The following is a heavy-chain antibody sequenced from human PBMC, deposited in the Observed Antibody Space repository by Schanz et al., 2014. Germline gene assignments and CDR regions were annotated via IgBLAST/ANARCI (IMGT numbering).Heavy chain of an antibody. CDR1: GGSISTSNHY. CDR3: ARQNLGYCSSTDCKNWFDP. Sequence: QLQLQESGPGLVKPLETLSLTCTVSGGSISTSNHYWGWIRQPPGKGLEWIGSIYYSGNTYYNPPRRRRVTISVDPSKTQFPLKLSSVTAADTAVYYCARQNLGYCSSTDCKNWFDPWGQGTLVTVSS. CDR2: IYYSGNT. J-gene: IGHJ5*02. D-gene: IGHD2-2*01. V-gene: IGHV4-39*01.